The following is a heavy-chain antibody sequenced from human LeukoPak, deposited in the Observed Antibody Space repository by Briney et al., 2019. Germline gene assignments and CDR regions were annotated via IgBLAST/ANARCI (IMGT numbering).Heavy chain of an antibody. CDR2: ISSSSSYI. CDR3: ARDKPKSYYYDSSGYPAGAFDY. V-gene: IGHV3-21*01. J-gene: IGHJ4*02. CDR1: GFTFSSYS. D-gene: IGHD3-22*01. Sequence: PGGSLRLSCAASGFTFSSYSMNWVRQAPGKGLEWVSSISSSSSYIYYADSVKGRFTISRDNAKNSLYLKMNSLRAEDTAVYYCARDKPKSYYYDSSGYPAGAFDYWGQGTLVTVSS.